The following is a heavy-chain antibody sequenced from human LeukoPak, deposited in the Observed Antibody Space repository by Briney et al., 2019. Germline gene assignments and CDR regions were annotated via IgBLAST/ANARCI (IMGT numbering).Heavy chain of an antibody. CDR2: IKQDESEK. V-gene: IGHV3-7*01. D-gene: IGHD1-26*01. CDR1: GFTFSSYW. Sequence: PGGSLRLSCVASGFTFSSYWMAWVRQAPGKGLEWVANIKQDESEKNYVDSVKGRFTISRDNAKNSLFLQMNSLRVEDTAVYYCARDVAGSLDYWGQGTLVTAAS. CDR3: ARDVAGSLDY. J-gene: IGHJ4*02.